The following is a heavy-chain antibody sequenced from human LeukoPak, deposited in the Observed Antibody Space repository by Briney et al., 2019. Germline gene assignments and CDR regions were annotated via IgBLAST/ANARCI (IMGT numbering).Heavy chain of an antibody. D-gene: IGHD6-19*01. CDR1: GGTFSNYA. Sequence: SVKVSCKASGGTFSNYAISWVRQAPGQELEWMGGIIPIFGTANYAQKFQGRVTITADKSTSTAYMELSSLRSEDTAVYYCARELAVAGRNYYYYGMDVWGKGTTVTVSS. J-gene: IGHJ6*04. CDR2: IIPIFGTA. V-gene: IGHV1-69*06. CDR3: ARELAVAGRNYYYYGMDV.